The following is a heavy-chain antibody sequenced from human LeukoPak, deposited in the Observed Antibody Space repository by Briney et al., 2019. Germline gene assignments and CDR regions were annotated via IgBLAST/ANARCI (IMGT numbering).Heavy chain of an antibody. V-gene: IGHV3-23*01. CDR3: AKGISGRYWVDSENCLEF. CDR1: GFTFSSYA. J-gene: IGHJ4*02. CDR2: ITGSAEST. Sequence: PGGSLRLSCAASGFTFSSYAMSWVRQAPGKGLEWVSTITGSAESTYYADSVKGRFTVARDTSKKMMYVEMNNLRAEDTAVYYCAKGISGRYWVDSENCLEFWGQGILVTVSS. D-gene: IGHD1-26*01.